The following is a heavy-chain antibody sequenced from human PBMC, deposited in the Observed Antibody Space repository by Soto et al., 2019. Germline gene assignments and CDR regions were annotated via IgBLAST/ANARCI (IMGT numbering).Heavy chain of an antibody. J-gene: IGHJ2*01. CDR1: GFTFSNYG. D-gene: IGHD6-19*01. Sequence: QVQLVESGGGVVQPGRSLRLSCAASGFTFSNYGMHWVRQAPGKGLQWVAVIWFDGSNKYYEDSVEGRFTISRDNSKNTLYLQINSLRAEDTAVYYCARDTGAVAGLSWYFDLWGRGTLVTVSS. V-gene: IGHV3-33*01. CDR3: ARDTGAVAGLSWYFDL. CDR2: IWFDGSNK.